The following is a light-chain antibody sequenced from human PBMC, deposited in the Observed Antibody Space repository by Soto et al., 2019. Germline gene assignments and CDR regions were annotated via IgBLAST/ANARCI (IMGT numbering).Light chain of an antibody. V-gene: IGKV3-20*01. CDR1: QSVSSSF. CDR2: RAS. CDR3: QQYGSSPLT. Sequence: IVMTQSPGTLSLSPGERATLSCRASQSVSSSFLAWYQQKPGQAPRLLISRASSRATGIPDRFSGSGSGTDFTLTINRLAPEDFAVYYCQQYGSSPLTCGGGTKVEIK. J-gene: IGKJ4*01.